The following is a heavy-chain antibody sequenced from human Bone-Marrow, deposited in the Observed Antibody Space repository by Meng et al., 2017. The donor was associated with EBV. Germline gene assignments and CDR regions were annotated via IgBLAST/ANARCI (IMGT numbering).Heavy chain of an antibody. J-gene: IGHJ5*02. Sequence: HVQRQQWGAGLFKPSETLSLTCAVYGGSFSGYYWTWIRQPPGKGLEWIGEINHSGSTNYNPSLKSRVTISVDTSKNQFSLKLSSVTAADTAVYYCATQRRDTDWFDPWGQGTLVTVSS. CDR2: INHSGST. D-gene: IGHD6-25*01. CDR1: GGSFSGYY. CDR3: ATQRRDTDWFDP. V-gene: IGHV4-34*01.